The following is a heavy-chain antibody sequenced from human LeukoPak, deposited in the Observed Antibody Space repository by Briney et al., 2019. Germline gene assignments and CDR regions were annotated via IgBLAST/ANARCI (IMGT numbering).Heavy chain of an antibody. Sequence: GGSLRLSCAASGFTFSNYAMSWVRQAPGKGLEWVPAISASGSGTYYADSVAGRFTVSRDNSKNTLYLQMSSLRAEDTAVYYCAKDRHPFSTSSDYWGQGALVTVSS. CDR1: GFTFSNYA. CDR2: ISASGSGT. J-gene: IGHJ4*02. CDR3: AKDRHPFSTSSDY. D-gene: IGHD6-6*01. V-gene: IGHV3-23*01.